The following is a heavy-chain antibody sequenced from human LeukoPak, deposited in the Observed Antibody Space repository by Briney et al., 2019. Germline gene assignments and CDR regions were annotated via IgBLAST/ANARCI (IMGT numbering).Heavy chain of an antibody. J-gene: IGHJ4*02. Sequence: PGGSLRLSCAASGFTFSSYAMSWVRQAPGKGLEWVSAISGSGGSTYYADSVKGRFTISRDNAKNSLYLQMNSLRAEDTAVYYCARIAVAGIIGYWGQGTLVTVSS. CDR2: ISGSGGST. CDR1: GFTFSSYA. D-gene: IGHD6-19*01. V-gene: IGHV3-23*01. CDR3: ARIAVAGIIGY.